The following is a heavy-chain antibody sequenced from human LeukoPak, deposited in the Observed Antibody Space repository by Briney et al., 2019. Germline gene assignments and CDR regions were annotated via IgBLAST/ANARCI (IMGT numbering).Heavy chain of an antibody. Sequence: GGSLRLSCAASGFTFSTYAMTWVRQAPGKGLEWVSLIYSGGSTYYADSVKGRFTISRDNSKNTLYLQMNSLRAEDTAVYYCAKQGRDWLRDYYYYMDVWGKGTTVTISS. V-gene: IGHV3-23*03. CDR2: IYSGGST. CDR3: AKQGRDWLRDYYYYMDV. J-gene: IGHJ6*03. CDR1: GFTFSTYA. D-gene: IGHD3-9*01.